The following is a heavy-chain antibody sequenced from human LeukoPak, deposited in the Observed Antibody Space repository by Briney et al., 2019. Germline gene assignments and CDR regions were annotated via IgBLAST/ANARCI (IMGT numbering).Heavy chain of an antibody. CDR3: ARGGEYYDILTGYSNLGWFDP. V-gene: IGHV3-30-3*01. CDR2: ISYDGSNK. J-gene: IGHJ5*02. Sequence: PWGSLRLSCAASGFTFSSYAMHWVRQAPGKGLEWVAVISYDGSNKYYADSVKGRFTISRDNSKSTLYLQMNSLRAEDTAVYYCARGGEYYDILTGYSNLGWFDPWGQGTLVTVSS. CDR1: GFTFSSYA. D-gene: IGHD3-9*01.